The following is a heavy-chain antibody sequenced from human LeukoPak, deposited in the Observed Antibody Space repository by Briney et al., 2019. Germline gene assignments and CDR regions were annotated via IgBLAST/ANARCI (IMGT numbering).Heavy chain of an antibody. J-gene: IGHJ6*03. CDR1: GFTFSSYG. V-gene: IGHV3-30*02. D-gene: IGHD5-24*01. CDR3: AKARDGYIDYYMDV. CDR2: IHHDGSNK. Sequence: RTGGSLRLSCAASGFTFSSYGMHWVRQAPGKGLDWVAFIHHDGSNKYYADSVKGRFAISRDNSKNTLYLQMNSLGAEDTAVYYCAKARDGYIDYYMDVWGKGTTVTISS.